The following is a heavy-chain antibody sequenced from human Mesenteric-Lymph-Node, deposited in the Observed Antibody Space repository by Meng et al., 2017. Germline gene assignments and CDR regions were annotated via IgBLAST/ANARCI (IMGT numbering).Heavy chain of an antibody. CDR3: TRGYSGNYGKFDP. V-gene: IGHV3-74*01. CDR1: GLTLSNDW. Sequence: EQLVESGGGLVQPGGSLRLSCVASGLTLSNDWMHWVRQAPGKGLVWVSRINSDGGSTYYADSVKGRLTISRDNAKNTVYLQMNSLRDEDTAVYYCTRGYSGNYGKFDPWGQGTLVTVSS. CDR2: INSDGGST. J-gene: IGHJ5*02. D-gene: IGHD1-26*01.